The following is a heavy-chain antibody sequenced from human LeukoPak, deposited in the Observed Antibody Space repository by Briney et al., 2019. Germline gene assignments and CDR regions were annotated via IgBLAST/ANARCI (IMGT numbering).Heavy chain of an antibody. Sequence: SQTLSLTCTVSGGSISSGNYYWGWIRQPAGKGLEWIGRIYTFGSTNYNPSLKSRVTISIDTSKNQFSLRLTSVTAADTAVYYGARGPGITMVRGVIIKKQYYMDVWGKGTTVTVS. J-gene: IGHJ6*03. CDR3: ARGPGITMVRGVIIKKQYYMDV. V-gene: IGHV4-61*02. D-gene: IGHD3-10*01. CDR2: IYTFGST. CDR1: GGSISSGNYY.